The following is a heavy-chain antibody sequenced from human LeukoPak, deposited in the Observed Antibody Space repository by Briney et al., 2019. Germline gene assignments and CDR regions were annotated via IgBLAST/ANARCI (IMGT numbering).Heavy chain of an antibody. CDR3: ARAERDDFDY. Sequence: SETLSLTCTVSGGSISSGDYYWSWIRQPPGRGLEWIGYIYYSGSTYYNPSLKSRVTISVDTSKNQFSLKLSSVTAADTAVYYCARAERDDFDYWGQGTLVTVSS. D-gene: IGHD1-1*01. CDR1: GGSISSGDYY. J-gene: IGHJ4*02. V-gene: IGHV4-30-4*01. CDR2: IYYSGST.